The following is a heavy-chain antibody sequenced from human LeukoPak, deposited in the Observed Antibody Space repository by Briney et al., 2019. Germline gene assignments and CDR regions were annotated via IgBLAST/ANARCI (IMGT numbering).Heavy chain of an antibody. CDR1: SGSFSGYY. CDR3: ARNSGLYGSGYRTAFDI. V-gene: IGHV4-34*01. D-gene: IGHD3-10*01. J-gene: IGHJ3*02. Sequence: PSETLSLTCAVYSGSFSGYYWSWIRQPPGKGLEWIGEINHSGSTNYNPSLKSRVTISVDTSKNQFSLKLSSVTAADTAVYYCARNSGLYGSGYRTAFDIWGQGTMVTVSS. CDR2: INHSGST.